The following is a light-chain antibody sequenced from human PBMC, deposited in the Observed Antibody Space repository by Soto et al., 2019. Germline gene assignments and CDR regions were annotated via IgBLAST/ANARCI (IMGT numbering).Light chain of an antibody. Sequence: DIVMTQSPDSLAVSLGERATINCKSSQSVLYSSNNKNYIAWYKQKPGQPPKLLIDWASTRESGVPDRFSGSGSGTDFTLTTSSLQAEDVAVYYCQQYYRPWTVGQGTKVEIK. J-gene: IGKJ1*01. CDR3: QQYYRPWT. CDR2: WAS. V-gene: IGKV4-1*01. CDR1: QSVLYSSNNKNY.